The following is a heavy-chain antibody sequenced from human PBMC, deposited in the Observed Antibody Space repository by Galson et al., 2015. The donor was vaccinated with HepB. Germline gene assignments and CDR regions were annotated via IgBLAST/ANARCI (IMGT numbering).Heavy chain of an antibody. J-gene: IGHJ6*03. CDR2: FDPEDGDT. Sequence: SVKVSCKVSGYSLSELSMHWVRQAPGKGLEWMGGFDPEDGDTIYAQKFQGRVSMTEDTSTDTAYMELNSLRSEDTAVYYCATLAVAGADYYLYMDVWGKGTTVTVSS. CDR3: ATLAVAGADYYLYMDV. CDR1: GYSLSELS. V-gene: IGHV1-24*01. D-gene: IGHD6-19*01.